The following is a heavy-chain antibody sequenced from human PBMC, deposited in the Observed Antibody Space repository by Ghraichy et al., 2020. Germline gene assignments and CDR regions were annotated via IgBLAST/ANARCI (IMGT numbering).Heavy chain of an antibody. J-gene: IGHJ4*02. CDR2: IDTSSRMI. Sequence: GGSLRLSCTASGFTFSDYYMSWIRQAPGKGLEWVSYIDTSSRMIYYADSVKGRFTISRDNAKNSLYLQMNSLRAEDTGVYYCARDTNIEIAGPGFDHGGQGTLVTVSS. CDR1: GFTFSDYY. D-gene: IGHD6-19*01. CDR3: ARDTNIEIAGPGFDH. V-gene: IGHV3-11*01.